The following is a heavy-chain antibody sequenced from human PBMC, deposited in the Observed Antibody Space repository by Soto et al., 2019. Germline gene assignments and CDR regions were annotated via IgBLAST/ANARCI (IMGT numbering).Heavy chain of an antibody. CDR3: ARDRGIDTWTLDY. Sequence: PGGSLRLSCTTSGFTFGDYALSWVRQAPGKGLEWVAVISTDGSNTYYADSVKGRFTISRDNSKNTLFLQMNSLRVEDTAVYYCARDRGIDTWTLDYWGLGTLVTVSS. CDR2: ISTDGSNT. J-gene: IGHJ4*02. CDR1: GFTFGDYA. D-gene: IGHD3-10*01. V-gene: IGHV3-30-3*01.